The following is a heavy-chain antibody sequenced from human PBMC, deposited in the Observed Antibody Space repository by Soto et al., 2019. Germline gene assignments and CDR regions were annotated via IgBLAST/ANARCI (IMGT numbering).Heavy chain of an antibody. D-gene: IGHD4-4*01. CDR2: INPNNGAT. CDR1: GYTFIDYY. V-gene: IGHV1-2*04. CDR3: ARGGAATGTTPGGVDV. Sequence: ASVKVSCKASGYTFIDYYIHWVRQAPGQGLEWMGWINPNNGATKFAQMFQGWVTMARDTSISTAYMDLNSLKSDDTAVYYCARGGAATGTTPGGVDVWGQGTTVTVSS. J-gene: IGHJ6*02.